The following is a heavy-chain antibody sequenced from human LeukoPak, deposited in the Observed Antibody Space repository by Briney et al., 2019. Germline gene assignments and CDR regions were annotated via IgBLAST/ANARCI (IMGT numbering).Heavy chain of an antibody. J-gene: IGHJ4*02. Sequence: SETLSLTCAVSGGSISSGGYSWSWIRQPPGKGLEWIGYIYHSGSTYYNPSLKSRVTISVDRSKNQFSLKLSSVTAADTALYYCARVFYDSTFDYWGQGTLVTVSS. CDR2: IYHSGST. CDR1: GGSISSGGYS. V-gene: IGHV4-30-2*01. CDR3: ARVFYDSTFDY. D-gene: IGHD5/OR15-5a*01.